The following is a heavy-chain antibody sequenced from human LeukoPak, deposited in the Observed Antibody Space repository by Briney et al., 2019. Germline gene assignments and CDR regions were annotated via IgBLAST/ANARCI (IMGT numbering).Heavy chain of an antibody. D-gene: IGHD3-9*01. V-gene: IGHV1-2*02. CDR1: GYTFTGYY. J-gene: IGHJ5*02. CDR3: AREWYDILTGSPGFDP. CDR2: INPNSGGT. Sequence: ASAKVSCKASGYTFTGYYMRWVRQAPGQGLEWMGWINPNSGGTNYAQKFQGRVTMTRDTSISTAYMELSRLRSDDTAVYYCAREWYDILTGSPGFDPWGQGTLVTVSS.